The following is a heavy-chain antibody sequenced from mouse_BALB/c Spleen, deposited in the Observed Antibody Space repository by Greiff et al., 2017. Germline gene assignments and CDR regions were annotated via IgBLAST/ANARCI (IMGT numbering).Heavy chain of an antibody. CDR2: IFPGTGTT. V-gene: IGHV1S132*01. Sequence: VQLQQSGAELVKPGASVKLSCKTSGYTFTSYWIQWVKQRPGQGLGWIGEIFPGTGTTYYNEKFKGKATLTIDTSSSTAYMQLSSLTSEDSAVYFCARKGKLGYWGQGTTLTVSS. CDR1: GYTFTSYW. CDR3: ARKGKLGY. D-gene: IGHD3-1*01. J-gene: IGHJ2*01.